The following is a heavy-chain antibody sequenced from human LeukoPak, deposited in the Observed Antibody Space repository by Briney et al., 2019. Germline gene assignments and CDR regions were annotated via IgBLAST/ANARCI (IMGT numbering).Heavy chain of an antibody. V-gene: IGHV1-18*01. CDR2: ISTYNGNR. D-gene: IGHD6-6*01. CDR3: ARETLEYSSSYFDY. J-gene: IGHJ4*02. Sequence: ASVKVSCKASGYTFTSYGIIWVRQAPGQGLEWMGWISTYNGNRNYAQKLQGRVTMTTDTSTSTAYMELRSLRSDDTAVYYCARETLEYSSSYFDYWGQGTLVTVFS. CDR1: GYTFTSYG.